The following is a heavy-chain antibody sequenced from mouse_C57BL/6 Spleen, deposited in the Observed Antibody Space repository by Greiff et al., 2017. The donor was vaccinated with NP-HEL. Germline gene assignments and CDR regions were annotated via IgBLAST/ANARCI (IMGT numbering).Heavy chain of an antibody. D-gene: IGHD4-1*01. CDR3: ASGTGQYYVDY. J-gene: IGHJ2*01. Sequence: EVMLVESGGGLVKPGGSLKLSCAASGFTFSDYGMHWVRQAPEKGLEWVAYISSGSSTLYYADTVMGRFTISRDNAKNTLFLQMTSLRSVDTAMYYCASGTGQYYVDYWGRGTTLTVSS. CDR1: GFTFSDYG. V-gene: IGHV5-17*01. CDR2: ISSGSSTL.